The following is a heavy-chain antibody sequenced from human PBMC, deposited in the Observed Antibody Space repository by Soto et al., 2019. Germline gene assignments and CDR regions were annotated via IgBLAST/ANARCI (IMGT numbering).Heavy chain of an antibody. CDR2: MSHSGGT. V-gene: IGHV4-34*01. Sequence: QVQLQQWGAGLLKPSETLSLTCAVYGGFVSSGSYYWSWIRQPPGKGLEWIGEMSHSGGTHFNPSLTSRVTISVDTSKNQFSLKMSSVTAADTALYYCARVARGTATTVVDAFDIWGPGTMVTVSS. J-gene: IGHJ3*02. D-gene: IGHD1-1*01. CDR3: ARVARGTATTVVDAFDI. CDR1: GGFVSSGSYY.